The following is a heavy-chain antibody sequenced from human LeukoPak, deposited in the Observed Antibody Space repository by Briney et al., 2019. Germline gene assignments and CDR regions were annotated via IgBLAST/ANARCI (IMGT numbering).Heavy chain of an antibody. CDR3: ARVRYSSSPY. V-gene: IGHV3-48*03. CDR1: GLTFSSYE. Sequence: PGGSLRLSCAASGLTFSSYEMNWVRQAPGKGLEWVSYISSSGSTIYYADSVKGRFTISRDNAKNSLYLQMDSLRAEDTAVYYCARVRYSSSPYWGQGTLVTVSS. J-gene: IGHJ4*02. D-gene: IGHD6-6*01. CDR2: ISSSGSTI.